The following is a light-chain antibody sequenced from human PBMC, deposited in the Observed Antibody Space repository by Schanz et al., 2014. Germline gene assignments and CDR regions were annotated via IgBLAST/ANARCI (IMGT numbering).Light chain of an antibody. V-gene: IGLV2-14*01. CDR2: DVR. CDR3: SSYTSSREV. CDR1: SSDVGGYNY. J-gene: IGLJ2*01. Sequence: QSALTQPASVSGSPGQSITISCTGTSSDVGGYNYVSWYQQHPGKAPKVMIYDVRNRPSGVSNRFSGSKSGNTASLTISGLQAEDEADYYCSSYTSSREVFGGGTKLTVL.